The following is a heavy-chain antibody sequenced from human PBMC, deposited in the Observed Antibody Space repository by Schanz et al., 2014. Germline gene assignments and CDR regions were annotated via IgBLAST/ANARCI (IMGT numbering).Heavy chain of an antibody. CDR3: ARRGVDGLDV. Sequence: EVFLVESGGGLVQPGGSLRLSCAASGFAFSSFALSWVRQSPGKGLEWVSAISANDYDTYYAPSVKGRFTVSRDNSKNTVYLQMSGLRAEDTAVYYCARRGVDGLDVWGQGTTVTVSS. J-gene: IGHJ6*02. CDR2: ISANDYDT. CDR1: GFAFSSFA. V-gene: IGHV3-23*04. D-gene: IGHD3-10*01.